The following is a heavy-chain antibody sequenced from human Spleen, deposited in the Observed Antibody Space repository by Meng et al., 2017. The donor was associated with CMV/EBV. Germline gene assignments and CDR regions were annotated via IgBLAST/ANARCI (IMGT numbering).Heavy chain of an antibody. V-gene: IGHV5-51*01. CDR2: IYPGDSDT. CDR3: ARSSYFDY. CDR1: EYSCPSHW. Sequence: LRITCKPSEYSCPSHWIGWGRQMPGKGLEWMGIIYPGDSDTRYSPSFEGHVTISADKSISTAYLQWSSLKASDTAIYYCARSSYFDYWGQGTLVTVSS. J-gene: IGHJ4*02. D-gene: IGHD3-10*01.